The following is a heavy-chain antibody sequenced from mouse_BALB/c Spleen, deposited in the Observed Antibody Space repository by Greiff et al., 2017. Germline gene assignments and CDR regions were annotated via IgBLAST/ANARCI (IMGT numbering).Heavy chain of an antibody. Sequence: VQLQESGPGLVAPSQSLSITCTVSGFSLTGYGVNWVRQPPGKGLEWLGMIWGDGSTDYNSALKSRLSISKDNSKSQVFLKMNSLQTDDTARYYCARGHYGSSYGDYFDYWGQGTTLTVSS. V-gene: IGHV2-6-7*01. J-gene: IGHJ2*01. CDR3: ARGHYGSSYGDYFDY. D-gene: IGHD1-1*01. CDR2: IWGDGST. CDR1: GFSLTGYG.